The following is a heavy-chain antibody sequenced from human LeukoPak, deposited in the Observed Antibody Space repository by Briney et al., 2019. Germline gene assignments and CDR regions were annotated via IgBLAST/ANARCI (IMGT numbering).Heavy chain of an antibody. Sequence: ASVKVSCKASGYTFTSYGISWVRQAPGQELEWMGWISAYNGNTNYAQKLQGRVTMTTDTSTSTAYMDLRSLRSDDTAVYYCARVEALRYYYYYMDVWGKGTTVTVSS. CDR2: ISAYNGNT. J-gene: IGHJ6*03. V-gene: IGHV1-18*01. D-gene: IGHD5-12*01. CDR1: GYTFTSYG. CDR3: ARVEALRYYYYYMDV.